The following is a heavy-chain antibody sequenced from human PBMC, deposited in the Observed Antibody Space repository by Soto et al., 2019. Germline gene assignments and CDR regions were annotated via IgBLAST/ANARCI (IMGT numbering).Heavy chain of an antibody. Sequence: SETLSLTCAVYGGSFSGYYWSWIRQPPGKGLEWIGEINHSGSTNYNPSLKSRVTISVDTSTSTVYMELSSLRSEDTAVYYCARGSWSGWFDPWGQGTLVTVSS. CDR2: INHSGST. J-gene: IGHJ5*02. CDR3: ARGSWSGWFDP. V-gene: IGHV4-34*01. D-gene: IGHD3-10*01. CDR1: GGSFSGYY.